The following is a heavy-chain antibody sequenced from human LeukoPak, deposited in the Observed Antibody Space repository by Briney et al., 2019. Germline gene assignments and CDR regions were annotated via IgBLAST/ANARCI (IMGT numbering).Heavy chain of an antibody. D-gene: IGHD3-16*01. CDR3: ARHQSTFGVVSGGMDV. CDR2: IHYRGTT. CDR1: GGSISSYY. Sequence: SETLSLTCTVSGGSISSYYWTWLRQPLGKGLEWIGYIHYRGTTNYNPSLKTRVTVSLDTSKSQFSLKVRSVTAADTAVYYCARHQSTFGVVSGGMDVWGQGTTVTVSS. J-gene: IGHJ6*02. V-gene: IGHV4-59*08.